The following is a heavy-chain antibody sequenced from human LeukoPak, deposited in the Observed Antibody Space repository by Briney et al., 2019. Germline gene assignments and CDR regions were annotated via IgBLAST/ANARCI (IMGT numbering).Heavy chain of an antibody. J-gene: IGHJ5*02. CDR3: AREIGYCSSTSCFNWFDP. CDR2: IHTSGSA. V-gene: IGHV4-61*02. CDR1: GGSITSGGYY. D-gene: IGHD2-2*01. Sequence: SQTLSLTCNVSGGSITSGGYYWTWIRQAAGKGLEWLGRIHTSGSANYMPSLKSRVAISLDTSKNQFSLKLSSVTAADTAVYYCAREIGYCSSTSCFNWFDPWGQGTLVTVSS.